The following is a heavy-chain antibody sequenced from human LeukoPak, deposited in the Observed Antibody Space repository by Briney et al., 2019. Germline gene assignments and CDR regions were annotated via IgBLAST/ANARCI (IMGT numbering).Heavy chain of an antibody. D-gene: IGHD1-14*01. CDR2: INPNSGGT. V-gene: IGHV1-2*02. CDR3: ARWAGSAGYYYYYMDV. J-gene: IGHJ6*03. Sequence: ASVTVSCKASGYTFTGYYMHWVRQAPGQGQEWMGWINPNSGGTNYAQKFQGRVTMTRDTSISTAYMELSRLRSDDTAVYYCARWAGSAGYYYYYMDVWGKGTTVTVSS. CDR1: GYTFTGYY.